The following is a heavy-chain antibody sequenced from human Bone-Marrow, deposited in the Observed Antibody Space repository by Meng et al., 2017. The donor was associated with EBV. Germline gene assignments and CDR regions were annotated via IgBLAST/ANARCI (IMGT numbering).Heavy chain of an antibody. CDR3: ATDRAVAGHRYFDL. J-gene: IGHJ2*01. CDR1: GGSISSSYW. D-gene: IGHD6-19*01. CDR2: ISPSGST. Sequence: VQLKRAAPGSGSPAGTRSLPRAVSGGSISSSYWWSWGRQPPGKGLEWIGEISPSGSTNYNPSLKSRVTISVDKSKNQFSLKLNSVTAADTAVYYCATDRAVAGHRYFDLWGRGTLVTVSS. V-gene: IGHV4-4*02.